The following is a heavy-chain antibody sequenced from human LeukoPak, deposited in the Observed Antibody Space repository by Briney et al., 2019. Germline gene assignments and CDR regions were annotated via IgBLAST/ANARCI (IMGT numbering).Heavy chain of an antibody. CDR2: MSNDGNSK. D-gene: IGHD4-23*01. CDR1: GFTFSSYA. J-gene: IGHJ4*02. V-gene: IGHV3-30*18. Sequence: GGSLRLSCAASGFTFSSYAMSWVRQAPGKGLEWVAVMSNDGNSKYYADSVKGRFTISRDNSKNTLYLQMNSLRAEDTAVYYCAKVGKPGYYFDYWGQGTLVTVSS. CDR3: AKVGKPGYYFDY.